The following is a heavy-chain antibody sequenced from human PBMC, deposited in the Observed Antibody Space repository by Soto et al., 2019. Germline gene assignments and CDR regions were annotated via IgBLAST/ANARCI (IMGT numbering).Heavy chain of an antibody. CDR1: GYTFTAYY. V-gene: IGHV1-2*02. D-gene: IGHD3-10*01. CDR3: ARNMDYYYGPGSGNGHGF. J-gene: IGHJ6*02. CDR2: INPRFGDT. Sequence: QVQLVQSGAELKEPGDSVRVSCEASGYTFTAYYIHWVRQAPGQGLEWMGWINPRFGDTSYAQDFQGRVSMTRDTSIRTVYMELSMLTSDDTAIYYCARNMDYYYGPGSGNGHGFWGQGTTVTVFS.